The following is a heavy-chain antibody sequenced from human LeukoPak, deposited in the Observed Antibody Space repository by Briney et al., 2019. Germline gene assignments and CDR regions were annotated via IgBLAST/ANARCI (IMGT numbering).Heavy chain of an antibody. CDR2: INHSGST. CDR1: GESFSGYY. D-gene: IGHD2-2*01. Sequence: SETLSLTCAVYGESFSGYYWSWIRQPPGKGLEWIGEINHSGSTNYNPSLKSRVTISVDTSKNQFSLKLSSVTAADTAVYYCARDSLGYCSSTSCYGYYYYYGMDVWGQGTTVTVSS. J-gene: IGHJ6*02. V-gene: IGHV4-34*01. CDR3: ARDSLGYCSSTSCYGYYYYYGMDV.